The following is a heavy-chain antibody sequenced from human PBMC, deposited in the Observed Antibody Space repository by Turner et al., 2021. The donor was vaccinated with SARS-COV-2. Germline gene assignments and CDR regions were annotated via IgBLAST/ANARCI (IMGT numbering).Heavy chain of an antibody. D-gene: IGHD3-22*01. CDR1: GFPFDDYA. Sequence: EVQLVESGGGLVQPGRSLRLSCAASGFPFDDYAMHWVRQAPGKGLEWVSGINWKSGRIDYADSVKDRFTISRDNAKNSLYLQMNSLRVEDTALYYCVKGLDSMGYNWFDPWGLGTLVTVSS. CDR2: INWKSGRI. V-gene: IGHV3-9*01. CDR3: VKGLDSMGYNWFDP. J-gene: IGHJ5*02.